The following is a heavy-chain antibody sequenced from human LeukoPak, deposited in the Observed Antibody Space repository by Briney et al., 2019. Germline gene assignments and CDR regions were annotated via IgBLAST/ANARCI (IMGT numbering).Heavy chain of an antibody. Sequence: ASETLSLTCTVSGGSISSGSYYWSWIRQPAGKGLEWIGRIYTSGSTNYNPSLKSRVTISVDTSKNQFSLKLSSVTAADTAVYYCARAEGDFWSGDYYYYMDVWGKGTTVTVSS. D-gene: IGHD3-3*01. J-gene: IGHJ6*03. CDR1: GGSISSGSYY. CDR2: IYTSGST. V-gene: IGHV4-61*02. CDR3: ARAEGDFWSGDYYYYMDV.